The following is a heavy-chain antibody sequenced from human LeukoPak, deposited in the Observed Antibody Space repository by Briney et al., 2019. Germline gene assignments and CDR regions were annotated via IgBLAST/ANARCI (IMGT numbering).Heavy chain of an antibody. CDR2: IYYSGST. CDR3: ARQIPGVMATRRWGFDY. D-gene: IGHD3-16*01. Sequence: SETLSLTCTVSGVSISSTNSYWGWVRQPPGKGLEWVVSIYYSGSTYYNPSLRSRVAISVDTSKNDFFLKLSSVTAADTAVYFCARQIPGVMATRRWGFDYWGQGTLVTVSS. CDR1: GVSISSTNSY. J-gene: IGHJ4*02. V-gene: IGHV4-39*01.